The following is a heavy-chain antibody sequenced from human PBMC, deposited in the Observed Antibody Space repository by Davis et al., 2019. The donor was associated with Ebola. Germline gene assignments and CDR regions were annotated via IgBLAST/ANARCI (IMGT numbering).Heavy chain of an antibody. V-gene: IGHV4-34*01. J-gene: IGHJ3*02. CDR3: ARAYSSTWSRSFDI. CDR2: INHSGST. CDR1: GGSFSGYY. D-gene: IGHD6-13*01. Sequence: SETLSLTCAVYGGSFSGYYWIWIRQPPGKGLEWIGAINHSGSTNYNPSLKSRVTISVDTSKNQFSLKLSSVTAADTAVYYCARAYSSTWSRSFDIWGQGTIVTVSS.